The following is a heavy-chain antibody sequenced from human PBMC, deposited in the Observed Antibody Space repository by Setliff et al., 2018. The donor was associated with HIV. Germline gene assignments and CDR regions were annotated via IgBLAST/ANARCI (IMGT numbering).Heavy chain of an antibody. V-gene: IGHV4-39*01. CDR3: ASRIYYYDSSRVLREEGFDP. CDR1: GDSITNSMHY. CDR2: IHYNDGKA. J-gene: IGHJ5*02. D-gene: IGHD3-22*01. Sequence: PSETLSLTCTVSGDSITNSMHYWSWIRQPPGKGLEFIGSIHYNDGKASYNAALRSRVTISADTSKNQFSLKLTSVTAADTAVYYCASRIYYYDSSRVLREEGFDPWGQGTLVTVSS.